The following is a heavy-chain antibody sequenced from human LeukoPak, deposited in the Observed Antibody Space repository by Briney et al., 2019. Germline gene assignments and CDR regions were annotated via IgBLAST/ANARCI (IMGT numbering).Heavy chain of an antibody. CDR1: GDSIRSYY. J-gene: IGHJ4*02. Sequence: PSETLSLTCTVSGDSIRSYYWSWIRQPAGKGLEWIGRVYTSGSTNYNPSLKSRVTISVDTSKNQFSLKLSSVTAADTAVYYCARSKDILTGYCFDYWGQGTLVTVSS. D-gene: IGHD3-9*01. V-gene: IGHV4-4*07. CDR3: ARSKDILTGYCFDY. CDR2: VYTSGST.